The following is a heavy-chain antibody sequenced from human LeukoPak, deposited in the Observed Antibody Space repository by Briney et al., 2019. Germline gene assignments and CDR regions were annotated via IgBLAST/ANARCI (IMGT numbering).Heavy chain of an antibody. Sequence: SETLSLTCTVSGGSISSYYWSWIWQPPGKGLEWIGYIYYSGSTNYNPSLKSRVTISVDTSKNQFSLKLSSVTAADTAVYYCARELGIAAAGLHDAFDIWGQGTMVTVSS. V-gene: IGHV4-59*01. CDR3: ARELGIAAAGLHDAFDI. CDR1: GGSISSYY. D-gene: IGHD6-13*01. J-gene: IGHJ3*02. CDR2: IYYSGST.